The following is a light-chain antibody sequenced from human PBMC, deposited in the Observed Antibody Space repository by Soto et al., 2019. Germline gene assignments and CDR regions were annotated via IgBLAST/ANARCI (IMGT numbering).Light chain of an antibody. CDR3: AAWDGSLNGVV. CDR2: SSN. Sequence: QLVLTQPPSASGTPGQRVTISCSGSSSNIGSNTVNWYQQLPGAAPKLLVYSSNLRPSGVPDRFSGSKSGTSASLAISGLQSEDESDYYCAAWDGSLNGVVFGGGTQLTVL. CDR1: SSNIGSNT. V-gene: IGLV1-44*01. J-gene: IGLJ3*02.